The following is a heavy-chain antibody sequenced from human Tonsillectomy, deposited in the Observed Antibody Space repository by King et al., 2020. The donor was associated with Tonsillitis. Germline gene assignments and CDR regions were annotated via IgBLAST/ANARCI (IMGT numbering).Heavy chain of an antibody. CDR2: ISSSSSYI. D-gene: IGHD1-14*01. CDR3: ASRPPFDY. J-gene: IGHJ4*02. Sequence: VQLVESGGGLVKPGGSLRLSCAASGFTFSSYSMNWVRQAPGKGLEWVSSISSSSSYIYYAESVKGRFTISRDNAKNSLYLQMNSLRAEDTAVYYCASRPPFDYWGQGTLVTVSS. CDR1: GFTFSSYS. V-gene: IGHV3-21*01.